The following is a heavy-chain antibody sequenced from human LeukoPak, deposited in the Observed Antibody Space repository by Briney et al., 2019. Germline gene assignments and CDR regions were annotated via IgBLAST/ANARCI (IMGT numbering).Heavy chain of an antibody. V-gene: IGHV3-23*01. D-gene: IGHD2-15*01. CDR2: ISGSGGST. CDR3: ARDDRRCSGGSCYTGGVFDY. Sequence: GGSLRLSCAASGFTFSSYAMSWVRQAPGKGLEWASAISGSGGSTYYADSVKGRFTISRDNAKNSLYLQMNSLRAEDTAVYYCARDDRRCSGGSCYTGGVFDYWGQGTLVTVSS. J-gene: IGHJ4*02. CDR1: GFTFSSYA.